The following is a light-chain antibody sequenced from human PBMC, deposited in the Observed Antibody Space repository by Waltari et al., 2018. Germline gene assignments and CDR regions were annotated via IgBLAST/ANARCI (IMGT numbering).Light chain of an antibody. CDR1: QSLLHRNGYNY. V-gene: IGKV2-28*01. CDR2: WGS. J-gene: IGKJ5*01. Sequence: IVMTQSPPSLTVTPGEPASISCRSSQSLLHRNGYNYLDWYLQKAGQSPQLLIYWGSNRASGVPDRFSGSGSGTDFTLKISRVEAEDVGVYYCMEALQMPFFGQGTRLEIK. CDR3: MEALQMPF.